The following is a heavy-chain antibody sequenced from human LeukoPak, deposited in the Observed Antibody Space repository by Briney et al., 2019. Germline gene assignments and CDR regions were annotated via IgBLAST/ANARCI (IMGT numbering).Heavy chain of an antibody. CDR2: IIPILGIA. J-gene: IGHJ5*02. CDR1: GGTFSSYA. Sequence: SVKVSCKASGGTFSSYAIRWVRQAPGQGLEWMGRIIPILGIANYAQKFQGRVTITADKSTSTAYMELSSLRSEDTAVYCCAREAPAYDFWSGYRNWFDPWGQGTLVTVSS. D-gene: IGHD3-3*01. CDR3: AREAPAYDFWSGYRNWFDP. V-gene: IGHV1-69*04.